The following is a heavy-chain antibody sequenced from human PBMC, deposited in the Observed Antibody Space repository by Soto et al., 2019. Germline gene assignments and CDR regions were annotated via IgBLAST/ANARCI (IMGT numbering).Heavy chain of an antibody. CDR2: ISYEGSNK. Sequence: QVQLVESGGGGVQPGRSLRLSCAASGFTFNSYGMHWVRQAPGKGLERVAFISYEGSNKNYADSVKGRFTISRDNSKNTVYLQMNSLRAEDTAVYYCARDWIVGTNDYWGQGALVTVSS. V-gene: IGHV3-30*03. CDR1: GFTFNSYG. J-gene: IGHJ4*02. CDR3: ARDWIVGTNDY. D-gene: IGHD1-26*01.